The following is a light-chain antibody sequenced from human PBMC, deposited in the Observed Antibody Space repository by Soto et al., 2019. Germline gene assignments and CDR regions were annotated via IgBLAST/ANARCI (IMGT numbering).Light chain of an antibody. CDR3: WSYAGSSTYV. CDR2: EGT. V-gene: IGLV2-23*01. J-gene: IGLJ1*01. CDR1: SSDIGGYNF. Sequence: QSALAQPASVSGSPGQSITISCTGTSSDIGGYNFVSWYQQHPGKAPKLIIYEGTNRPSGISNRFSGSKSGNTASLTISGLQAEDEADYYCWSYAGSSTYVFGSGTKVTVL.